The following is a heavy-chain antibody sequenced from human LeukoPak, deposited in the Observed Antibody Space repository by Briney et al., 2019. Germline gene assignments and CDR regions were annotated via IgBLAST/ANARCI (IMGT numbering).Heavy chain of an antibody. CDR2: IYYSGST. V-gene: IGHV4-59*01. D-gene: IGHD6-25*01. CDR1: GGSISSYY. CDR3: ARGIAATGYYYYYYMDV. Sequence: SETLSLTCTVSGGSISSYYWSWIRQPPGKGLEWIGYIYYSGSTNYNPSLKSRVTISVDTSKNQFSLKLSSVTAADTAVYYCARGIAATGYYYYYYMDVWSKGTTVTVSS. J-gene: IGHJ6*03.